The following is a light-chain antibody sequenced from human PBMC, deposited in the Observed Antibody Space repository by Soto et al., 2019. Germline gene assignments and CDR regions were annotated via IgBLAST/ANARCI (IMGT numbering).Light chain of an antibody. CDR3: QQYSSSVRT. Sequence: EIVLPQSPGTLSLSLGERATLSCRASQGVTSNYLAWYQQKPGQAPSLVIYGAYSRAAGVPDRFSGRGSGTDFTITISRLEPEDFAVYYCQQYSSSVRTFGQGTKVEV. CDR2: GAY. J-gene: IGKJ1*01. CDR1: QGVTSNY. V-gene: IGKV3-20*01.